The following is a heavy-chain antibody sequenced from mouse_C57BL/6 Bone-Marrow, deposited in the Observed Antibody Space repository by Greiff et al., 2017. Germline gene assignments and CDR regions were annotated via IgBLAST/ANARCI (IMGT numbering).Heavy chain of an antibody. J-gene: IGHJ3*01. V-gene: IGHV1-15*01. D-gene: IGHD1-1*01. CDR1: GYTFTDYE. Sequence: LVESGAELVRPGASVTLSCKASGYTFTDYEMHWVKQTPVHGLEWIGAIDPETGGTAYNQKFKGKAILTADKSSSTAYMELRSLTSEDSAVYYCTRWDIYYYGPFAYWGQGTLVTVSA. CDR2: IDPETGGT. CDR3: TRWDIYYYGPFAY.